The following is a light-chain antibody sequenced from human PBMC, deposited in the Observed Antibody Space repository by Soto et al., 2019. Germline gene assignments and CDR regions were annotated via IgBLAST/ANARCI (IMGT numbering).Light chain of an antibody. V-gene: IGLV7-46*01. J-gene: IGLJ2*01. Sequence: QAVVTQEPSLTVSPGGTVTLTCGFSTGAVTSGHYPYWFQQKPGQAPRTLIYDTNNKQSWTPVRFSGSLLGGKAALTLSGAQAEDEADYYCLITYRGRRVFGGGTKLTVL. CDR1: TGAVTSGHY. CDR3: LITYRGRRV. CDR2: DTN.